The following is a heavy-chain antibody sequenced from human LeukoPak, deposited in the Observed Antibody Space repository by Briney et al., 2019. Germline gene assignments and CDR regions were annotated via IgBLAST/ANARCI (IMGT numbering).Heavy chain of an antibody. CDR2: INPNSGGT. V-gene: IGHV1-2*02. CDR1: GYTFTGYY. D-gene: IGHD6-19*01. Sequence: ASVKVSCKASGYTFTGYYMHWVRQAPGQGLEWMGWINPNSGGTNYAQKFQGRVTMTRDTSISTAYMELSRLRSDDTAVYYCARGGGSGWYRGYYYYMDVWGKGTTVTVSS. CDR3: ARGGGSGWYRGYYYYMDV. J-gene: IGHJ6*03.